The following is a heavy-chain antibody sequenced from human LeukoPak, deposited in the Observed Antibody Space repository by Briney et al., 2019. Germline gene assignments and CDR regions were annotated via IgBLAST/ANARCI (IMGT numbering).Heavy chain of an antibody. CDR1: GFTFSSYA. CDR2: ISGSGGIT. V-gene: IGHV3-23*01. J-gene: IGHJ3*02. Sequence: GGSLRLSCAASGFTFSSYAMTWVRQAPGKGLEWVSAISGSGGITYYADSVKGRFTISGDNSKNTLYLQMNSLRAEDTAVYYCAKDRQAKSLPPDAFDIWGQGTMVTVSS. CDR3: AKDRQAKSLPPDAFDI.